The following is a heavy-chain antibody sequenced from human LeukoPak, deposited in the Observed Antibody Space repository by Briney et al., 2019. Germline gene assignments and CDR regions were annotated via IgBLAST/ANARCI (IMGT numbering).Heavy chain of an antibody. J-gene: IGHJ4*02. V-gene: IGHV3-30-3*01. CDR3: ARDRVVVVAATGEFDY. CDR1: GFTFSSYA. Sequence: GRSLRLSCAASGFTFSSYAMHWVRQAPGKGLEWVAVISCDGSNKYYAASVTGRFTISTDNSKNTLYLQTNSLRAKDLAVSDCARDRVVVVAATGEFDYWGQGTLVTVSS. D-gene: IGHD2-15*01. CDR2: ISCDGSNK.